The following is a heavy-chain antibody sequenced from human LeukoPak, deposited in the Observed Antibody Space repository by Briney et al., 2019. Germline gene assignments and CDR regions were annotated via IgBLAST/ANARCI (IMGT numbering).Heavy chain of an antibody. V-gene: IGHV1-8*01. J-gene: IGHJ4*02. Sequence: ASVKVSCKASGYTFTSYDINWVRQATGQGLEWMGWMDPNSGNTGYAQKFQGRVTMARNTSISTAYMELSSLRSEDTAVYYCARGIYGDYEGDYWGQGTLVTVSS. CDR2: MDPNSGNT. CDR3: ARGIYGDYEGDY. D-gene: IGHD4-17*01. CDR1: GYTFTSYD.